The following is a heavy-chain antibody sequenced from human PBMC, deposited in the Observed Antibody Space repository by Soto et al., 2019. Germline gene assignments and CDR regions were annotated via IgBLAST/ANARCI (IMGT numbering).Heavy chain of an antibody. D-gene: IGHD5-18*01. Sequence: PGGSLRLACAASVFTFSNYGMNWVRQAPGKGLEWVSYIDSSSRSIYYSDSVKGRFSISRDNAESSLFLQMNSLRAEDTAVYYCARARMDTIRGNYFDYWGQGTLVTVSS. V-gene: IGHV3-48*01. CDR1: VFTFSNYG. CDR2: IDSSSRSI. CDR3: ARARMDTIRGNYFDY. J-gene: IGHJ4*02.